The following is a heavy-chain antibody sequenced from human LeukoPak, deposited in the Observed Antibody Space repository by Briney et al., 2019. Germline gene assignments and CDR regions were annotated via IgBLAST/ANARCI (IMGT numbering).Heavy chain of an antibody. V-gene: IGHV3-23*01. Sequence: PGGSLRLSCAASGFVFSNYAMYWVRQAPGKGLEWVSAISCRSDNTYYADSVKGRFTLSRDSSKNTLYLQMNSLRADDTAVYYCAKWGDYDVLTGYYVPDFWGQGTLVTVSS. J-gene: IGHJ4*02. D-gene: IGHD3-9*01. CDR3: AKWGDYDVLTGYYVPDF. CDR1: GFVFSNYA. CDR2: ISCRSDNT.